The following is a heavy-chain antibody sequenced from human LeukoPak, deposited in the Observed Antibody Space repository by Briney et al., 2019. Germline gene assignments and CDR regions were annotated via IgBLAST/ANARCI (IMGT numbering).Heavy chain of an antibody. CDR1: GFTVSSNY. CDR2: IYSGGST. Sequence: GGSLRLSCAASGFTVSSNYMSWLRQAPGKGLEWVSVIYSGGSTYYADSVKGRFTISRDNSKNTLYLQMNSLRAEDTAVYYCAREAAAGTLLGYWGQGTLVTVSS. D-gene: IGHD6-13*01. V-gene: IGHV3-66*01. J-gene: IGHJ4*02. CDR3: AREAAAGTLLGY.